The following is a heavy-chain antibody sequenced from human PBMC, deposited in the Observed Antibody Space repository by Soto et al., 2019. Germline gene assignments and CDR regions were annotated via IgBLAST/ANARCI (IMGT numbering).Heavy chain of an antibody. CDR1: GFTFSSYA. CDR3: AKDDDYDNYGMDV. V-gene: IGHV3-23*01. Sequence: GGSLRLSCAASGFTFSSYAMSWVRQAPGKGLEWVSAISGSGGSRYYADSVKGRFTISRGNSKNTLYLQMNSLRAEDTAVYYCAKDDDYDNYGMDVWGQGTTVTVSS. CDR2: ISGSGGSR. D-gene: IGHD3-22*01. J-gene: IGHJ6*02.